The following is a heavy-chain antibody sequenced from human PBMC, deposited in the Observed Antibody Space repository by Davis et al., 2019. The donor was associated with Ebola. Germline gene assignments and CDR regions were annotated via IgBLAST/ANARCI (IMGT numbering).Heavy chain of an antibody. V-gene: IGHV3-74*01. J-gene: IGHJ4*02. CDR1: GYTFSSFW. D-gene: IGHD4-23*01. CDR2: THIDGSGA. Sequence: PGGSLRLSCKGSGYTFSSFWMHWVRQAPGKGLVWISRTHIDGSGANYADPVKGRFTTSRDNAKNTLYLQMNSLRVEDTAVYFCARGGAVAPDWGPGTLVTVSS. CDR3: ARGGAVAPD.